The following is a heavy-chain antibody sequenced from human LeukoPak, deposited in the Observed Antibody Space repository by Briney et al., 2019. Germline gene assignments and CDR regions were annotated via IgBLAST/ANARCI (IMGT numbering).Heavy chain of an antibody. J-gene: IGHJ4*02. V-gene: IGHV3-53*01. D-gene: IGHD5-24*01. Sequence: IYVGGATYYADTVKGRFTISRDNSENTLYLQMKSLRAEDTAVYYCARGDGYNFFDYWGQGTLVTVSS. CDR2: IYVGGAT. CDR3: ARGDGYNFFDY.